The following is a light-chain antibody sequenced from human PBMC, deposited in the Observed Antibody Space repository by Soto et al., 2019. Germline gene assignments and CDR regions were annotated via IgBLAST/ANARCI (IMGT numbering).Light chain of an antibody. CDR1: QSVSSNY. Sequence: EIVLMQYPGTLSLSPGEGATLSCRASQSVSSNYLAWYQQKPGQAPTVLIFDTSRRATGVPDRFSGSGSGTDFPITISRLEPDDFAVYYCQQYGSSQFTFGPGTKVNIK. CDR2: DTS. J-gene: IGKJ3*01. V-gene: IGKV3-20*01. CDR3: QQYGSSQFT.